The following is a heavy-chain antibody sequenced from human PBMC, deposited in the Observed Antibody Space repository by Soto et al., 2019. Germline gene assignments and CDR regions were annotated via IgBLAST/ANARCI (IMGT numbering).Heavy chain of an antibody. J-gene: IGHJ6*02. CDR3: ARGYYYGSGSSSYYYYYGMDV. D-gene: IGHD3-10*01. CDR2: ISNDGSNK. V-gene: IGHV3-30*03. CDR1: GFSFSTYG. Sequence: GGSLRLSCAASGFSFSTYGMHWVRQAPGKGLEWVAFISNDGSNKYYADSVKGRFTISRDNSKNTLYLQMNSLRAEDTAVYYCARGYYYGSGSSSYYYYYGMDVWGQGTTVTVSS.